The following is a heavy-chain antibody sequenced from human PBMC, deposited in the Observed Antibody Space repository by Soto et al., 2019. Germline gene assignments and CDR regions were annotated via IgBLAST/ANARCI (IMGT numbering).Heavy chain of an antibody. J-gene: IGHJ5*02. CDR1: GGSISSSNW. Sequence: SETLSLTCADSGGSISSSNWWSWVRQPPGKGLEWIGEIYHSGSTNYNPSLKSRVTISVDKSKNQFSLKLSSVTAADTAVYYCARSLGIAACLFDPWGPGTLVTVS. CDR2: IYHSGST. V-gene: IGHV4-4*02. D-gene: IGHD6-13*01. CDR3: ARSLGIAACLFDP.